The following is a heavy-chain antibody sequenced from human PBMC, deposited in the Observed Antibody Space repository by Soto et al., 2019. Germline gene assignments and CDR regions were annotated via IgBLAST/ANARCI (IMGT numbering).Heavy chain of an antibody. V-gene: IGHV4-30-2*01. Sequence: QLQLQESGSGLVRPSQTLSLTCAVSGGSISSGGYSWNWIRQPPGKGLEWIGYIYHSGNTLYNPSLKSRVTISVDKSKNQFSLKLSSVTAADTAVYYCARDQLEGNWFDPWGQGILVTVSS. CDR1: GGSISSGGYS. J-gene: IGHJ5*02. CDR3: ARDQLEGNWFDP. D-gene: IGHD1-1*01. CDR2: IYHSGNT.